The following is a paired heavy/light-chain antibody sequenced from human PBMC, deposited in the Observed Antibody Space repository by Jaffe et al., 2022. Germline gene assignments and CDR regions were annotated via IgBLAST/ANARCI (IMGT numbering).Light chain of an antibody. Sequence: DIQMTQSPSSLSASVGDRVTITCQASQDISNYLNWYQQKPGKAPKLLIYDASNLETGVPSRFSGSGSGTDFTFTISSLQPEDIATYYCQQYDNLPPRLTFGGGTKVEIK. CDR1: QDISNY. CDR3: QQYDNLPPRLT. CDR2: DAS. V-gene: IGKV1-33*01. J-gene: IGKJ4*01.
Heavy chain of an antibody. CDR2: IIPIFGTA. J-gene: IGHJ4*02. D-gene: IGHD2-15*01. CDR3: ARSLGGGYCSGGSCYSGGAY. Sequence: QVQLVQSGAEVKKPGSSVKVSCKASGGTFSSYAISWVRQAPGQGLEWMGGIIPIFGTANYAQKFQGRVTITADESTSTAYMELSSLRSEDTAVYYCARSLGGGYCSGGSCYSGGAYWGQGTLVTVSS. V-gene: IGHV1-69*01. CDR1: GGTFSSYA.